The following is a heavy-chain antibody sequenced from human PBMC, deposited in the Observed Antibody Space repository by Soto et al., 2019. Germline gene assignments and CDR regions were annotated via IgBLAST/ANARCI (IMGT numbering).Heavy chain of an antibody. CDR3: ASRKSSPYFDY. V-gene: IGHV4-30-4*01. D-gene: IGHD3-10*01. CDR1: GGSISSGDYY. CDR2: IYYSGST. J-gene: IGHJ4*02. Sequence: SETLSLTCTVSGGSISSGDYYWSWIRQPPGKGLEWIGNIYYSGSTYYDPSLKSRVTISIDTSKNQFSLKLSSVTAADTAVYYCASRKSSPYFDYWGQGTLVTVSS.